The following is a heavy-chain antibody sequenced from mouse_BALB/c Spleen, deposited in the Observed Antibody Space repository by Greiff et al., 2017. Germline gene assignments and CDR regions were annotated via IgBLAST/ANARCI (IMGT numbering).Heavy chain of an antibody. J-gene: IGHJ4*01. CDR1: GYTFTSYW. CDR3: ARRGLRAMDY. V-gene: IGHV1-87*01. CDR2: IYPGDGDT. D-gene: IGHD2-2*01. Sequence: VQLQQSGAELARPGASVKLSCKASGYTFTSYWMQWVKQRPGQGLEWIGAIYPGDGDTRYTQKFKGKATLTADKSSSTAYMQLSSLASEDSAVYYCARRGLRAMDYWGQGTSVTVSS.